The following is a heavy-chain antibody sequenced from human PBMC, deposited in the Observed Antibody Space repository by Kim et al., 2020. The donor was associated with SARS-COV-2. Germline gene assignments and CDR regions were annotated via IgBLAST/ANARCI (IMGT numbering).Heavy chain of an antibody. CDR3: ARRLLWFSPGGLDP. J-gene: IGHJ5*02. V-gene: IGHV4-34*01. D-gene: IGHD3-10*01. Sequence: TPPLKRRVTISVDTSKNQFSLKLSAVTAADTAVYYCARRLLWFSPGGLDPWGQGTLVTVSS.